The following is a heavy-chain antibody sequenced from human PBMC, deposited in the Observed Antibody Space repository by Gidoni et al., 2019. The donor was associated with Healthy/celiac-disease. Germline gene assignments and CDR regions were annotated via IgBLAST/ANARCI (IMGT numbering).Heavy chain of an antibody. J-gene: IGHJ6*02. CDR3: ARVNYDILTGPQAEINNYYYYGMDV. D-gene: IGHD3-9*01. CDR1: GYTFPIYG. V-gene: IGHV1-18*01. CDR2: ISAYNGNT. Sequence: QVQLVQSGAEVKKPGASVKVSCKASGYTFPIYGISWVRQAPGTGLEWKGWISAYNGNTNYAQKLQGRVTMTTDTPTSTAYMELRSLRSDDTAVYYCARVNYDILTGPQAEINNYYYYGMDVWGQGTTVTVSS.